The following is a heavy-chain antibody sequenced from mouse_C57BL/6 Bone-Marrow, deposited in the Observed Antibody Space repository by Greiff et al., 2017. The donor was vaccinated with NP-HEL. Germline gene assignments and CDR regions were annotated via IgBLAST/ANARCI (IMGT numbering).Heavy chain of an antibody. V-gene: IGHV1-18*01. CDR1: GYTFTDYN. Sequence: EVKLMESGPELVKPGASVKIPCKASGYTFTDYNMDWVKQSHGKSLEWIGDINPNNGGTIYNQKFKGKATLTVDKSSSTAYMELRSLTSEDTAVYYCARGGLRRRGFAYWGQGTLVTVSA. CDR2: INPNNGGT. J-gene: IGHJ3*01. CDR3: ARGGLRRRGFAY.